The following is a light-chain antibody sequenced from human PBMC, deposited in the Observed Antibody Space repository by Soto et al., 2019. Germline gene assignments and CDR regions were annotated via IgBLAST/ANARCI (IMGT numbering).Light chain of an antibody. CDR3: QQRSYWPPLT. V-gene: IGKV3-11*01. CDR2: DAS. J-gene: IGKJ4*01. CDR1: QSVSNY. Sequence: EIVLTQSPATLSLSPGERATLSCRASQSVSNYLAWYQQKPGQAPRLLIYDASNRATGIPARFSGSGSGTDFTITISSLEPEDFAVYYCQQRSYWPPLTFGGGTKVEIK.